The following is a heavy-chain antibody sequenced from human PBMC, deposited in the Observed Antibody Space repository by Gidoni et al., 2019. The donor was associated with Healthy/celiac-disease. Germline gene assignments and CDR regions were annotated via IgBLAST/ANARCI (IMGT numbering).Heavy chain of an antibody. CDR1: GFPFDDYA. Sequence: EVQLVESGGGLVQPGSALRLSCQASGFPFDDYAMPWVRQAPGKGLEWVSGISWNSGSIGYADSVKRRFTISRDNAKSSLYLQMNSLRADDTALYYCAKGLIVVVTASFDYWGQGTLVTVSS. J-gene: IGHJ4*02. D-gene: IGHD2-21*02. CDR3: AKGLIVVVTASFDY. V-gene: IGHV3-9*01. CDR2: ISWNSGSI.